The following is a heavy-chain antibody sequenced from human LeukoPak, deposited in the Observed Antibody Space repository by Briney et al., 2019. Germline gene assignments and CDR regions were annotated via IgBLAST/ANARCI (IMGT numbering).Heavy chain of an antibody. Sequence: PGGSLRLSCAASGFTFSSYGMHWVRQAPGKGLEWVAVISYDGSNKYYADSVKGRFTISRDNSENTLYLQMNSLRAEDTAVYYCAKDSSGYYPYYFDYWGQGTLVTVSS. CDR2: ISYDGSNK. CDR1: GFTFSSYG. D-gene: IGHD3-22*01. V-gene: IGHV3-30*18. J-gene: IGHJ4*02. CDR3: AKDSSGYYPYYFDY.